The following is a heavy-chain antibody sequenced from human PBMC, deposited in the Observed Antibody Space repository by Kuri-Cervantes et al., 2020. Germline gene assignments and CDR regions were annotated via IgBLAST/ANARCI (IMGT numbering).Heavy chain of an antibody. V-gene: IGHV1-18*04. CDR1: GYTFTGYY. CDR3: ARIAAAGENFYYYYYMDV. Sequence: ASVKVSCKASGYTFTGYYMHWVRQAPGQGLEWMGWISAYNGNTNYAQKLQGRVTMTTDTSTSTAYMELRSLRSDDTAVYYCARIAAAGENFYYYYYMDVWGKGTTVTVSS. CDR2: ISAYNGNT. J-gene: IGHJ6*03. D-gene: IGHD6-13*01.